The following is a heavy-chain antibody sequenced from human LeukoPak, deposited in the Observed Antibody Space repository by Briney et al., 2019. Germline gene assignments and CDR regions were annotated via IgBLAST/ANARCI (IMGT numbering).Heavy chain of an antibody. J-gene: IGHJ4*02. CDR1: GYTFTSYG. CDR2: ISAYNGNT. CDR3: ARRLWKVEAAGLLDY. Sequence: GASVKVSCKASGYTFTSYGISWVRQAPGQGLEWMGWISAYNGNTNYAQKLQGRVTMTTDTSTSTAYMELRSLRSDDTAVYYCARRLWKVEAAGLLDYWGQGTLVTVSS. V-gene: IGHV1-18*01. D-gene: IGHD6-13*01.